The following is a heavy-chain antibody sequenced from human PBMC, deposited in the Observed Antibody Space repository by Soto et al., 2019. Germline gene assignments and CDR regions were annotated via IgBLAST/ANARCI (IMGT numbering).Heavy chain of an antibody. V-gene: IGHV1-69*01. CDR1: GGTFSSYA. J-gene: IGHJ4*02. Sequence: QVQLVQSGAEVKKPGSSVKVSCKASGGTFSSYAISWVRQAPGQGLEWMGGIIPILGTANYAQKFQGRVTITADESTSTAYMELSSLSSEDTAGYYCGTGGEQQLVLGYWGQGTLVTVSS. CDR2: IIPILGTA. D-gene: IGHD6-13*01. CDR3: GTGGEQQLVLGY.